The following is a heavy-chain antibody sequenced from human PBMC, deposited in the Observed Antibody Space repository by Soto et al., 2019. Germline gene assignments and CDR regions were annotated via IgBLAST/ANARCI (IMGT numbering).Heavy chain of an antibody. D-gene: IGHD3-10*01. CDR1: GYTFTSHG. Sequence: QVHLVQSGGEVKKPGASVKVSCKASGYTFTSHGISWVRQAPGHGLEWMGWISAHNGDTNYAQKLQGRVTVTTNTPTNKAYMELRRLRSEDTAVDYGAWIGRGSNIDYYSVMDVWGKGTTVTVSS. J-gene: IGHJ6*04. CDR3: AWIGRGSNIDYYSVMDV. CDR2: ISAHNGDT. V-gene: IGHV1-18*01.